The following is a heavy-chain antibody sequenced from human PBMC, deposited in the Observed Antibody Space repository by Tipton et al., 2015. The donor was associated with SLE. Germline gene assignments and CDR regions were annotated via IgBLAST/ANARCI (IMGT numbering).Heavy chain of an antibody. V-gene: IGHV4-4*07. J-gene: IGHJ6*03. CDR3: AKWEAYSTFYLDV. CDR2: IYTGESLSVGI. Sequence: TLSLTCTVSGDSISTHYWGWIRQPAGKGLEWIGRIYTGESLSVGINYKPSLRSRVTMSLDTSKNQFSLKMTSVTAEDTAVYYCAKWEAYSTFYLDVWGKGATVTVSS. D-gene: IGHD4-11*01. CDR1: GDSISTHY.